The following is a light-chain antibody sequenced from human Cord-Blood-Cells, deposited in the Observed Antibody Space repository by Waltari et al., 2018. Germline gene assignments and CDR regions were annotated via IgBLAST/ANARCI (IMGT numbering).Light chain of an antibody. CDR2: GAS. J-gene: IGKJ1*01. Sequence: EIVLMPSPGTLSLSQGERATLSCRASQSVSSSYLAWYQQKPCQTPRLPIYGASSRATDIPDRFSGCGPETDFTLTISRLEPEDFAVYYCQQYGSSPRTFGQGTKVEIK. V-gene: IGKV3-20*01. CDR1: QSVSSSY. CDR3: QQYGSSPRT.